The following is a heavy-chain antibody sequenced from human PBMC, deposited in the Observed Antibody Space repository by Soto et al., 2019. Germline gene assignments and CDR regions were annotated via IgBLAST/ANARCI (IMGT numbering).Heavy chain of an antibody. D-gene: IGHD2-15*01. CDR2: IYYSGST. V-gene: IGHV4-59*01. CDR3: ARGSRVEGHDY. Sequence: SETLSLTCTVSGGSISSYYWSWIRQPPGKGLEWIGYIYYSGSTNYNPSLKSRVTISVDTSKNQFSLKLSSVTAADTAVYYCARGSRVEGHDYWGQGIPVTVSS. CDR1: GGSISSYY. J-gene: IGHJ4*02.